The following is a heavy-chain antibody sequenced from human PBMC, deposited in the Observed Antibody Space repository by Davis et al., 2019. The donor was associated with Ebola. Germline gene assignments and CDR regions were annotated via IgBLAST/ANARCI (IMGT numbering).Heavy chain of an antibody. V-gene: IGHV1-69*04. J-gene: IGHJ4*02. CDR1: GGTFSSYT. CDR2: IIPILGIA. CDR3: AREGVGASPTACDY. Sequence: SVKVSCKASGGTFSSYTISWVRQAPGQGLEWMGRIIPILGIANYAQKFQGRVTITADESTSTAYMELSSLRSEDTAVYYCAREGVGASPTACDYWGQGTLVTVSS. D-gene: IGHD1-26*01.